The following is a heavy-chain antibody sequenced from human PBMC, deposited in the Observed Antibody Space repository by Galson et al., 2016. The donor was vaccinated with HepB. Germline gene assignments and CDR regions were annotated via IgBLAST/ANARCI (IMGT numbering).Heavy chain of an antibody. CDR1: GFTFSSYA. J-gene: IGHJ5*02. D-gene: IGHD1-1*01. Sequence: SLRLSCAASGFTFSSYAMTWVRQAPGKGLEWVSAIGGSGGSTYYADSVKGRFTISRDNAKNTLYLQMKSLRAEDTAIYYCARERTKLEFYPWGQGSLVTVTS. CDR2: IGGSGGST. V-gene: IGHV3-23*01. CDR3: ARERTKLEFYP.